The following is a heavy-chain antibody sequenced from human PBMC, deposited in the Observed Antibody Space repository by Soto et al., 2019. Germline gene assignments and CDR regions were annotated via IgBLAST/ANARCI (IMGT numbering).Heavy chain of an antibody. D-gene: IGHD2-21*01. CDR1: GFTFSSYG. V-gene: IGHV3-30*18. CDR2: ISYDGSNK. Sequence: GGSLRLSCAASGFTFSSYGMHWVRQAPGKGLEWVAVISYDGSNKYYADSVKGRFTISRDNSKNTLYLQMNSLRAEDTAVYYCAKDKGVVVIANDNAFDIWGQGTMVTVSS. J-gene: IGHJ3*02. CDR3: AKDKGVVVIANDNAFDI.